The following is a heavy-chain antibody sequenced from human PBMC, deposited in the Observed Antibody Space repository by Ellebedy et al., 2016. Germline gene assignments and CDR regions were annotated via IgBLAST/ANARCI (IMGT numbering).Heavy chain of an antibody. D-gene: IGHD4-11*01. CDR1: GFTFSSSW. V-gene: IGHV3-74*01. Sequence: GESLKISCAASGFTFSSSWMHWVRQAPGKGLVWVSHINSDGSSATYADSVKGRFTISRDNAKNTLYLQMNSLRAEDTAVYYCSRDYSYALDVWGQGTTVTVSS. J-gene: IGHJ6*02. CDR2: INSDGSSA. CDR3: SRDYSYALDV.